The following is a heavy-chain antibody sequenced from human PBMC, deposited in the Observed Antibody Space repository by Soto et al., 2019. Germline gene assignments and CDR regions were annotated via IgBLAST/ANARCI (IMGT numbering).Heavy chain of an antibody. CDR2: INAGNGNT. Sequence: ASVKVSCKASGYTFTSYAMHWVRQAPGQRLEWMGWINAGNGNTKYSQKFQGRVTITRDTSASTAYMELSSLRSEDTAVYYCARYCSSTSCLTYYYYYYGMDVWGQGTTVTVS. J-gene: IGHJ6*02. CDR1: GYTFTSYA. V-gene: IGHV1-3*01. CDR3: ARYCSSTSCLTYYYYYYGMDV. D-gene: IGHD2-2*01.